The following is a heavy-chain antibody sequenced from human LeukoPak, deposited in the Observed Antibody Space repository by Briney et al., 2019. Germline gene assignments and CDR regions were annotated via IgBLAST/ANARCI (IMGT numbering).Heavy chain of an antibody. D-gene: IGHD2-2*01. CDR3: AREEVVPAASYYYYYGMDV. V-gene: IGHV3-30-3*01. CDR1: GFTFSSYA. Sequence: GGSLRLSCAASGFTFSSYAMHWVRRAPGKGLEWVAVISYDGSNKYYADSVKGRFTISRDNSKNTLYLQMNSLRAEDTAVYYCAREEVVPAASYYYYYGMDVWGQGTTVTVSS. CDR2: ISYDGSNK. J-gene: IGHJ6*02.